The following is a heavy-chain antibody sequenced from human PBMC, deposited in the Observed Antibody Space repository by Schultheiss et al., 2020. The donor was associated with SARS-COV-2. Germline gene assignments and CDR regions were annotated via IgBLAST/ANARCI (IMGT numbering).Heavy chain of an antibody. J-gene: IGHJ4*02. CDR1: GGSISSSSYY. V-gene: IGHV4-61*01. CDR3: ARVAGDFWSTEYYFDY. Sequence: SETLSLTCTVSGGSISSSSYYWSWIRQPPGKGLEWIGYIYYSGSTNYNPSLKSRVTISVDTSKSQFSLKLSSVTAADTAVYYCARVAGDFWSTEYYFDYWGQGTLVTVSS. D-gene: IGHD3-3*01. CDR2: IYYSGST.